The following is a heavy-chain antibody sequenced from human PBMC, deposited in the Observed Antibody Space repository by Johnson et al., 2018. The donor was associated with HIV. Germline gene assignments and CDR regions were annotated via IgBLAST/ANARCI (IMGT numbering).Heavy chain of an antibody. CDR2: ISYDGSNK. CDR3: AKSGLFVLVVYAPDVFDI. Sequence: QVQVVESGGGVVQPGRSLRLSCAASGFTFSSYGMHWVRQAPGKGLEWVAVISYDGSNKYYADSVKGRFTISRDNSKNTLYRQMNRLRTEDTAVYYCAKSGLFVLVVYAPDVFDIWGQGTMVTVSS. V-gene: IGHV3-30*18. D-gene: IGHD2-8*02. J-gene: IGHJ3*02. CDR1: GFTFSSYG.